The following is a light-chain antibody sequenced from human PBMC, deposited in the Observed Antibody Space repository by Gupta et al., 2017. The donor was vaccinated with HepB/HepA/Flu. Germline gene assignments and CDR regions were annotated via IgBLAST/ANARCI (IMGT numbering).Light chain of an antibody. J-gene: IGKJ4*01. V-gene: IGKV3-20*01. CDR3: QQYSSSIT. CDR1: QSVSNS. Sequence: EIVLTQSPGTLSLSPGERATLSCRASQSVSNSLAWYQQIPGQAPRLIIYAASSRATGIPDRFSGSGSGTDFTLTSTRRETEDFAVYYGQQYSSSITFGGGTKLEIK. CDR2: AAS.